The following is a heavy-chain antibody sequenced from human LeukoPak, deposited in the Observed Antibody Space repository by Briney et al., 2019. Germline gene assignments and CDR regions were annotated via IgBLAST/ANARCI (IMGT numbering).Heavy chain of an antibody. J-gene: IGHJ4*02. CDR2: IIPIFGTA. V-gene: IGHV1-69*01. CDR1: GGTFISYA. D-gene: IGHD2-2*01. Sequence: SVKVSCKASGGTFISYAISWVRQAPGQGLEWMGGIIPIFGTANYAQKFQGRVTITAAESTSTAYMELSSLRSEDTAVYYCARPSCSSTSCPLGYWGQGTLVTVSS. CDR3: ARPSCSSTSCPLGY.